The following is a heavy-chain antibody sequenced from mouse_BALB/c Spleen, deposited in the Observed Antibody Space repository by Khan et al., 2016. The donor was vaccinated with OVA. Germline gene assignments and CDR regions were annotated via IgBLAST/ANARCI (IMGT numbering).Heavy chain of an antibody. CDR2: IYPFNDDS. Sequence: VQLQQSGPELLKPGASVKMSCKASGYTFTSYVMHWVKQKPGQGLEWIGYIYPFNDDSKYSEKFKGKATLTSDTSSNQAYMELSSLTSEDSAVEYCATQGSTYTWFAYWGQGTLVTVSA. CDR1: GYTFTSYV. V-gene: IGHV1S136*01. J-gene: IGHJ3*01. CDR3: ATQGSTYTWFAY. D-gene: IGHD1-1*01.